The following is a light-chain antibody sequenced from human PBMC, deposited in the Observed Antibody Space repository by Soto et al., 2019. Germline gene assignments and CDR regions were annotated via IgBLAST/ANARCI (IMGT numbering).Light chain of an antibody. CDR3: TSYTTSSSTYV. CDR2: EVS. J-gene: IGLJ1*01. Sequence: QYALTQPASVSGSPGQSITISCTGTSSDVGDYNYVSWYQQHPGKAPKLMIFEVSNRPSGVSNRFSGSKSGNTASLTISGLQAEDEADYYCTSYTTSSSTYVFGTGTKVTVL. CDR1: SSDVGDYNY. V-gene: IGLV2-14*01.